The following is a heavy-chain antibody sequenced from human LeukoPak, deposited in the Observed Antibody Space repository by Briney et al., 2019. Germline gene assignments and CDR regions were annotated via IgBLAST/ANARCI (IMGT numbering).Heavy chain of an antibody. CDR1: RFTFSSYW. Sequence: GGSLRLSCAASRFTFSSYWMSWVRQAPGKGLEWVANIKQDGSEKYYVDSVKGRLTISRDNAKNSLYLQMNSLRAEDTAVYYCARAGIAAAAYGVWGQGTLVTVSS. D-gene: IGHD6-13*01. V-gene: IGHV3-7*01. CDR2: IKQDGSEK. J-gene: IGHJ4*02. CDR3: ARAGIAAAAYGV.